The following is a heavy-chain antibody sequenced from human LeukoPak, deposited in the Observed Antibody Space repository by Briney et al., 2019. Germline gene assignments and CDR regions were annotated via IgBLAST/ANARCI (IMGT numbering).Heavy chain of an antibody. CDR1: AGSFSGYH. CDR3: ARGQGATVPKVGKNWFDP. J-gene: IGHJ5*02. V-gene: IGHV4-34*01. CDR2: VNESGGT. Sequence: SETLSLTCAVYAGSFSGYHWNWIRQPPGKGPEWIGEVNESGGTNINPSLRSRVILSVDTSMNQFSLKLISVTAADTGVYYCARGQGATVPKVGKNWFDPWGHGTRVIVSP. D-gene: IGHD1-26*01.